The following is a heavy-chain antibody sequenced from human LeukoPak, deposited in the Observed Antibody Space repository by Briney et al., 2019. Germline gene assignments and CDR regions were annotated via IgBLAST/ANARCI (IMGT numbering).Heavy chain of an antibody. CDR3: ASLRADGGNYPRFDY. V-gene: IGHV4-39*07. J-gene: IGHJ4*02. D-gene: IGHD4-23*01. CDR2: IYSTGGT. Sequence: SETLSLTCTVSGASYWGWVRQSPEMGLEWIGSIYSTGGTYYNPSLKSRLTISLDTSKRQFSLKMTSMTAADTAVYYCASLRADGGNYPRFDYWGQGALVTVSA. CDR1: GASY.